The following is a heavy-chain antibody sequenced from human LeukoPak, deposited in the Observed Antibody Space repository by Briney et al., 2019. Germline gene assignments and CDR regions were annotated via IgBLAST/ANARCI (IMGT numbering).Heavy chain of an antibody. Sequence: ASVKVSCKASGYIFTNCDINWVRHATGQGLEWMGWMNPNSGNTGYAQKFQGRVTITRNTSISTAYMELSGLRSEDTAVYYCARRMAAAGHHFYHYMDVWDKGTTVTVSS. CDR2: MNPNSGNT. CDR3: ARRMAAAGHHFYHYMDV. V-gene: IGHV1-8*03. CDR1: GYIFTNCD. J-gene: IGHJ6*03. D-gene: IGHD6-13*01.